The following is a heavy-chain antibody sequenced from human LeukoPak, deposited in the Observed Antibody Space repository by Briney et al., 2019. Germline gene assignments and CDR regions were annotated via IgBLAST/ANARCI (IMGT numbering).Heavy chain of an antibody. CDR3: AKDSYDYPWSYFDY. J-gene: IGHJ4*02. CDR2: TSGSGGST. V-gene: IGHV3-23*01. CDR1: GFTFSSYA. D-gene: IGHD3-16*01. Sequence: GGSLRLSCAASGFTFSSYAMSWVRQAPGKGLEWVSATSGSGGSTYYADSVKGRFTISRDNSKNTLYLQMNSLRAEDTAVYYCAKDSYDYPWSYFDYWGQGTLVTVSS.